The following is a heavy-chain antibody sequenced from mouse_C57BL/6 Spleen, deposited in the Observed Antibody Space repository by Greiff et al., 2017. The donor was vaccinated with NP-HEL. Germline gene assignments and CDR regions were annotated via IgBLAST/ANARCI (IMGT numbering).Heavy chain of an antibody. Sequence: EVQLQQSGPELVKPGASVKIPCKASGYTFTDYNMDWVKQSHGKSLEWIGDINPNNGGTIYNQKFKGKATLTVDKSSSTAYMELRSLTSEDTAVYYCAREGYDYDDGCFAYWGQGTLVTVSA. D-gene: IGHD2-4*01. CDR3: AREGYDYDDGCFAY. V-gene: IGHV1-18*01. J-gene: IGHJ3*01. CDR2: INPNNGGT. CDR1: GYTFTDYN.